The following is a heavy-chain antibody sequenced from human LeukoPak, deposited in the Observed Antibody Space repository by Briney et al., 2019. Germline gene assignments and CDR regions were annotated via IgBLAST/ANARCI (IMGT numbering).Heavy chain of an antibody. Sequence: PSETLSLTCTVSGGSVRSSSYYWGCIRQPPGKGLEWIGSVHYNGSTCYNPSLGGRVIMSIDTSKNQFSLKLTSVTAADTAVYYCARLSAAVHLGAFDLWGQGTMVTVSS. CDR3: ARLSAAVHLGAFDL. CDR2: VHYNGST. V-gene: IGHV4-39*07. J-gene: IGHJ3*01. CDR1: GGSVRSSSYY. D-gene: IGHD3-3*01.